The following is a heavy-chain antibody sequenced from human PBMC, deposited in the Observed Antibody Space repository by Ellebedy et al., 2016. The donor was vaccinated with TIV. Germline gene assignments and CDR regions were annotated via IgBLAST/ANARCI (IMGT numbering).Heavy chain of an antibody. CDR2: ISSSSGYI. V-gene: IGHV3-21*01. CDR3: ARTTALEY. Sequence: GGSLRLXXAASGFLFTSYSMNWVRQAPGKGLEWVSSISSSSGYIYYSDSVKGRFTISRDNANNSLYLQMDSLRAEDTAVYYCARTTALEYWGQGTLVTVSS. D-gene: IGHD4-17*01. CDR1: GFLFTSYS. J-gene: IGHJ4*02.